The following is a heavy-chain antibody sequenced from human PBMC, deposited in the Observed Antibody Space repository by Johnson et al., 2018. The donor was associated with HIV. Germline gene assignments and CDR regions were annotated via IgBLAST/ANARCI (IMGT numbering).Heavy chain of an antibody. Sequence: MQLVESGGGLVQPGGSLRLSCAVSGFTFSYYWMSWVRQAPGKGLEWVANIKQDGSNNYYADSVKGRFTISKDNSRNTLFLHMNSLRADDTAVYYCAIGRGEFPRHAFDIWGQGTMVTVSS. CDR1: GFTFSYYW. D-gene: IGHD3-10*01. CDR3: AIGRGEFPRHAFDI. J-gene: IGHJ3*02. V-gene: IGHV3-7*02. CDR2: IKQDGSNN.